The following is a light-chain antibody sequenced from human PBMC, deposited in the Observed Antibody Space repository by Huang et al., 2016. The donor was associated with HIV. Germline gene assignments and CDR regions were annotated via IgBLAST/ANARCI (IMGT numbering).Light chain of an antibody. Sequence: EIVMTQSPATLSVSPGERATLACRASQSISSNLAWYQQKPGQAPRLLIYDASTRATGIPARFSCSGSGTHFSLTISSPQSEDSAVYYCQHYENWPPLTFGGGTKVAIK. V-gene: IGKV3-15*01. J-gene: IGKJ4*01. CDR2: DAS. CDR1: QSISSN. CDR3: QHYENWPPLT.